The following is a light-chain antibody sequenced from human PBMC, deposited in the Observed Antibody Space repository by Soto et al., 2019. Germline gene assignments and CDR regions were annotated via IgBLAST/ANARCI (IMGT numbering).Light chain of an antibody. CDR1: QSISSW. Sequence: DIQVTQSPSTLSASVGDRVTITCRASQSISSWLAWYQPKPGKAPKALIYKASSLESGVPSRFSGSESGTEFALTISSLQPDDFATYYGQQYKTFPWTVGQGTKVEVK. J-gene: IGKJ1*01. CDR3: QQYKTFPWT. CDR2: KAS. V-gene: IGKV1-5*03.